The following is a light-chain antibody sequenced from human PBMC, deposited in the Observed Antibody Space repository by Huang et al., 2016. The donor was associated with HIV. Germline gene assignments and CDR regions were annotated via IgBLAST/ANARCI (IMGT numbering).Light chain of an antibody. Sequence: DIQMTQSPSSLSASVGDRVTITCRASQSISSYLNWYRQKPGKAPKLLIYAASSLQSGVPSRFSGSGSGTDFTLTISRLQPEDFATYYCQQSYSTLRYTFGQGTKLEIK. CDR1: QSISSY. V-gene: IGKV1-39*01. J-gene: IGKJ2*01. CDR2: AAS. CDR3: QQSYSTLRYT.